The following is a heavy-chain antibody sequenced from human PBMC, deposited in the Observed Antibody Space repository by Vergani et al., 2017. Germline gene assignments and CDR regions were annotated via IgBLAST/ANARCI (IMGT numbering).Heavy chain of an antibody. D-gene: IGHD1-26*01. CDR3: ARVPPDGGAGGLTWEGYFDY. CDR2: IYSGGST. CDR1: GFTVSSNY. J-gene: IGHJ4*02. Sequence: EVQLVESGGGLVQPGGSLRLSCAASGFTVSSNYMSWVRQAPGKGLEWVSVIYSGGSTYYADSVKGRFTISRDNSKNTLYLQMNSLRAEDTAVYYCARVPPDGGAGGLTWEGYFDYWGQGTLVTVSS. V-gene: IGHV3-66*02.